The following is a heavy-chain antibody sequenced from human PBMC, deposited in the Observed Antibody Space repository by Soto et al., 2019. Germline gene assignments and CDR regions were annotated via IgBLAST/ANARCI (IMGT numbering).Heavy chain of an antibody. V-gene: IGHV3-33*01. CDR1: GFTFSSYG. CDR3: ATTGPY. J-gene: IGHJ4*02. CDR2: MWFDGSNK. Sequence: QVQLVESGGGVVQPGRSLRLSCAASGFTFSSYGMHWVRQAPGKGLEWVAVMWFDGSNKLYADSVKGRFTISRDNSKNRVSLQKNSLREEDMAAYCSATTGPYGGQGTLVTVS.